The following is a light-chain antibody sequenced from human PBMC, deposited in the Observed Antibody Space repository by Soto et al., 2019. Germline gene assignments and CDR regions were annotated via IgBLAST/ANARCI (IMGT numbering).Light chain of an antibody. CDR2: GAS. V-gene: IGKV3-20*01. Sequence: ETVLTQSPGTLSLSQGERATLSCRASQSVTSNYLAWYQQKPGQAPRLLIYGASSRATGIPDRFSGSGSGTDFTLTISRLEPEDFAVYYCQHYGSSSYTFGQGTKLEIK. CDR3: QHYGSSSYT. J-gene: IGKJ2*01. CDR1: QSVTSNY.